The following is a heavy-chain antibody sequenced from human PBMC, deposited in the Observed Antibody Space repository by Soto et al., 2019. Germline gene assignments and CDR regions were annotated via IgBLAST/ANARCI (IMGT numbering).Heavy chain of an antibody. CDR3: AIANYGDNDY. CDR1: GYIFPSST. V-gene: IGHV1-18*01. J-gene: IGHJ4*02. Sequence: QVQLVQSGAEVKKSGASVKVSCKAPGYIFPSSTISWVRQAPGQGLEWMGWISAYNGNIKDAQKFQGRFTMTTDTSTSTAYMELRSLTSDDTAMYYCAIANYGDNDYWGQGTLVTVSS. CDR2: ISAYNGNI. D-gene: IGHD4-17*01.